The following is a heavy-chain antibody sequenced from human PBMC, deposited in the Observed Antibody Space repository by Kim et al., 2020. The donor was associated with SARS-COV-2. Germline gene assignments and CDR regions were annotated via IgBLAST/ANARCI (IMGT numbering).Heavy chain of an antibody. V-gene: IGHV3-23*01. CDR2: ISDSGRNT. Sequence: GGSLRLSCAASGFTFGIYAMSWARQAPGKGLEWVSTISDSGRNTPYADSVKGRFTISRDNSMNTLYLQMNSLRAEDTAVYYCDASDYWGQGTLVTVPS. CDR1: GFTFGIYA. J-gene: IGHJ4*02. CDR3: DASDY.